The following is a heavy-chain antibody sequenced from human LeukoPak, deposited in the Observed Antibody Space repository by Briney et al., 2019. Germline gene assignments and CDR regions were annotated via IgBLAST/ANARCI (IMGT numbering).Heavy chain of an antibody. CDR3: ATSYSLWFYFDY. Sequence: GGSLRLSCAASGFTVNNKYMTWVRQAPGKGLEWVSLIYNDGRTYYADSVKGRFTISRDNSKNTLYLQMNSLRAEDTAVYYSATSYSLWFYFDYWGQGTLVTVSS. D-gene: IGHD3-10*01. V-gene: IGHV3-66*01. J-gene: IGHJ4*02. CDR1: GFTVNNKY. CDR2: IYNDGRT.